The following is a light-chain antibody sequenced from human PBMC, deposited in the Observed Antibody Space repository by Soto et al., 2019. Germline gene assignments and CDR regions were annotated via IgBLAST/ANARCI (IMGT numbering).Light chain of an antibody. CDR1: ENIAKY. V-gene: IGKV1-39*01. Sequence: DIQMTQSPSSLSASVGDRVTITCRASENIAKYLNWYQQKQGKAPKVLIYGASSLQSGVLSRFSGSGSVTDFTLTISSLQPEDFAMYYCQQSFSTHALTFGGGTKVEIK. CDR2: GAS. CDR3: QQSFSTHALT. J-gene: IGKJ4*01.